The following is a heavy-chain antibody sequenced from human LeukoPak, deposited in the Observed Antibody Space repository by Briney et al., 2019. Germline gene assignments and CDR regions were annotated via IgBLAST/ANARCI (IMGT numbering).Heavy chain of an antibody. V-gene: IGHV1-8*02. CDR2: MNPNSGNT. Sequence: ASMKVSCTASRYTFTGYYMHWVRQATGQGLEWMGWMNPNSGNTGYAQKFQGRVTMTRNTSISTAYMELSSLRSEDTAVYYCARGRYLLGYCSSTSCYGGDFWAQGTLVTVSS. D-gene: IGHD2-2*01. CDR3: ARGRYLLGYCSSTSCYGGDF. J-gene: IGHJ4*02. CDR1: RYTFTGYY.